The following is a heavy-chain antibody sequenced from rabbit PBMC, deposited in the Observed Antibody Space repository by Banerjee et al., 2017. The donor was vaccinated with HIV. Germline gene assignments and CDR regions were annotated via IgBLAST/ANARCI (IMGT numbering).Heavy chain of an antibody. Sequence: QSLEESGGDLVKPGASLTLTCTASGFDFSTNTMCWVRQAPGKGLEWIGCINTGSGITYYANWAKGRFTISKTSSTTVTLQMTSLTAADTATYFCARDLAGVIGWNFGLWGQGTLVTVS. CDR1: GFDFSTNT. J-gene: IGHJ4*01. V-gene: IGHV1S40*01. CDR2: INTGSGIT. D-gene: IGHD4-1*01. CDR3: ARDLAGVIGWNFGL.